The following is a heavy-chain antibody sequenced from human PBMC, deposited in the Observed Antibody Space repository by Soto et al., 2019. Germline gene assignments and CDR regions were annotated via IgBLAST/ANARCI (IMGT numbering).Heavy chain of an antibody. CDR1: GFTFSSYS. J-gene: IGHJ6*03. CDR2: ISSSSSYI. Sequence: GGSLRLSCAASGFTFSSYSMNWVRQAPGKGLEWVSSISSSSSYIYYADSVKGRFTISRDNAKNSLYLQMNSLRAEDTAVYYCARGEENRRIATYMDVWGKGTTVTVSS. V-gene: IGHV3-21*01. D-gene: IGHD6-13*01. CDR3: ARGEENRRIATYMDV.